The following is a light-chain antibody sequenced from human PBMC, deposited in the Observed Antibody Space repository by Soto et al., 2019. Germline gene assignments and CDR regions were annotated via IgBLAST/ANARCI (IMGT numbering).Light chain of an antibody. CDR3: QQHGSSLTWT. CDR1: KSVSSSY. Sequence: EIVLTQSPGTLSLSPGERATLSCRASKSVSSSYLAWYQQKPGQAPWLLIYGASSRATGIPDRFSGSGSGTDFTLTISRLEPEDFAVYYCQQHGSSLTWTFGQGTKVEIK. J-gene: IGKJ1*01. V-gene: IGKV3-20*01. CDR2: GAS.